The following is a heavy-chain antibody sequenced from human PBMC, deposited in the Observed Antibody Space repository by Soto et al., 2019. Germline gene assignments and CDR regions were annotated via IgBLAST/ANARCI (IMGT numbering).Heavy chain of an antibody. CDR1: GFTFSSYA. Sequence: GGSLRLSCAASGFTFSSYAMSWVRQAPGKGLEWVSAISGSGGSTYYADSVKGRFTISRDNSKNTLYLQMNSLRAEDTAVYYCAKEGMATIRYYYGMDVWGQGTTVTVS. V-gene: IGHV3-23*01. D-gene: IGHD5-12*01. CDR2: ISGSGGST. J-gene: IGHJ6*02. CDR3: AKEGMATIRYYYGMDV.